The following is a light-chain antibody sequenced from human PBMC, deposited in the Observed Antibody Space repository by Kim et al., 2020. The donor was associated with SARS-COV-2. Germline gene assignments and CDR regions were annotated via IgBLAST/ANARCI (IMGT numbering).Light chain of an antibody. CDR3: QQYDNLPYI. J-gene: IGKJ2*01. CDR2: DAS. CDR1: QDISNY. Sequence: IQMTQSPSSLSASVGDRVTITCQATQDISNYLSWYQQKPGKAPKLLIYDASNLETGVPSRFSGSGSGTDFTFTISSLQPEDIATYYCQQYDNLPYIFGQGTKLEI. V-gene: IGKV1-33*01.